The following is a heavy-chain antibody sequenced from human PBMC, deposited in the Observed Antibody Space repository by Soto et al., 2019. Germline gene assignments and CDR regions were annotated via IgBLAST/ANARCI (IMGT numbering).Heavy chain of an antibody. CDR1: GFTFRSYS. J-gene: IGHJ4*02. V-gene: IGHV3-48*01. CDR2: ISSSSSTI. Sequence: LRLSYAASGFTFRSYSMNWVRQAPGKGLEWVSYISSSSSTIYYADSVKGRFTISRDNAKNSLYLQMNSLRAEDTAVYYCARDLNLGSFDYWGQGTLVTVSS. CDR3: ARDLNLGSFDY.